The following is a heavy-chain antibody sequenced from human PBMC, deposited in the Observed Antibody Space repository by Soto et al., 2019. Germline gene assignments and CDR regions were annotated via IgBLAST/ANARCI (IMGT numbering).Heavy chain of an antibody. CDR3: ARDGFWEYSSSSPYYYGMDV. CDR1: GFTFSSYG. D-gene: IGHD6-6*01. J-gene: IGHJ6*02. V-gene: IGHV3-33*01. Sequence: GGSLRLSCAASGFTFSSYGMHWVRQAPGKGLEWVAVIWYDGSNKYYADSVKGRFTISRDNSKNTLYLQMNSLRAEDTAVYYCARDGFWEYSSSSPYYYGMDVWGQGTTVTVSS. CDR2: IWYDGSNK.